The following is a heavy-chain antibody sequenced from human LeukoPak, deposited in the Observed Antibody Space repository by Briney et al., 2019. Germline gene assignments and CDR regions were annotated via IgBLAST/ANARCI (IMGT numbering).Heavy chain of an antibody. D-gene: IGHD3-10*01. CDR2: ISSSSSYI. J-gene: IGHJ2*01. Sequence: GGSLRLSCAAPGFTFSSYSMNWVRQAPGKGLEWVSSISSSSSYIYYADSVKGRFTISRDNAKNSLFLQMNSLRAEDTAVYYCARDHGTMVRGVFDLWGRGTLVTVSS. CDR1: GFTFSSYS. V-gene: IGHV3-21*01. CDR3: ARDHGTMVRGVFDL.